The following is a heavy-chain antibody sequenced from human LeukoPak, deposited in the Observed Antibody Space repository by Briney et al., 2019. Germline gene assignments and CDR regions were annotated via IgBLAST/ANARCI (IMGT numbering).Heavy chain of an antibody. CDR2: INPNSGGT. CDR3: ARVSPITVAGFDY. Sequence: ASVKVSCKASGYTFTSYYMHWVRQAPGQGLEWMGWINPNSGGTNYAQKFQGRVTMTRDTSISTAYMELSRLRSDDTAVYYCARVSPITVAGFDYWGQGTLVTVSS. V-gene: IGHV1-2*02. CDR1: GYTFTSYY. J-gene: IGHJ4*02. D-gene: IGHD6-19*01.